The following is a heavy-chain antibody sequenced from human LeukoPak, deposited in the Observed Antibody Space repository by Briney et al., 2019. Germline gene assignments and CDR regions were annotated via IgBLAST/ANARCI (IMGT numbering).Heavy chain of an antibody. V-gene: IGHV4-61*08. CDR2: IYYSGST. Sequence: PETLSLTCTVSGGSISSGGYYWSWIRQHPGKGLEWIGYIYYSGSTNYNPSLKSRVTISVDTSKNQFSLKLSSVTAADTAVYYCARYLRWSGYYSGEDGMDVWGQGTTVTVSS. J-gene: IGHJ6*02. CDR1: GGSISSGGYY. D-gene: IGHD3-3*01. CDR3: ARYLRWSGYYSGEDGMDV.